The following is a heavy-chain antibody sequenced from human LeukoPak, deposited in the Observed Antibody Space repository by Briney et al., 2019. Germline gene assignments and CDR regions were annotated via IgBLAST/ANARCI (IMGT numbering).Heavy chain of an antibody. J-gene: IGHJ4*02. Sequence: GASVKVSCKASGYTFTGYYMHWVRQAPGQGLEWMGWISAYNGNTNYAQKLQGRVTMTTDTSTSTAYMELSSLRSEHTAVYYCATERWFGELELFGYWGQGTLVTVSS. CDR2: ISAYNGNT. CDR1: GYTFTGYY. V-gene: IGHV1-18*04. CDR3: ATERWFGELELFGY. D-gene: IGHD3-10*01.